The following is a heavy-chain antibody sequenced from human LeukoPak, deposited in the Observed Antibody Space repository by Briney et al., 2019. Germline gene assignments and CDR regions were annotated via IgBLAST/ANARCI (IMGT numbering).Heavy chain of an antibody. CDR1: GYTFTGYK. J-gene: IGHJ3*02. CDR2: INPSSGGT. Sequence: ASVKVSCKASGYTFTGYKMYWVRQAPGQGLEWMGWINPSSGGTNSAQKFQGRVTMTRDTSISTAYMELSRLRSDDTAVYYCARASGYGGFDAFDIWGQGTMVTVSS. CDR3: ARASGYGGFDAFDI. D-gene: IGHD5-12*01. V-gene: IGHV1-2*02.